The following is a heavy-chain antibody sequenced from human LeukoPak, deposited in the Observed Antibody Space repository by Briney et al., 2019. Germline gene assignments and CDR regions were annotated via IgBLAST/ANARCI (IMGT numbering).Heavy chain of an antibody. CDR3: ARGSYYGSGSYFWFDP. D-gene: IGHD3-10*01. CDR2: ISGSGGST. J-gene: IGHJ5*02. CDR1: GFTFSSYG. Sequence: GGSLRLSCAASGFTFSSYGMSWVRQAPGKGLEWVSAISGSGGSTYYADSVKGRFTISRDNSKNTLYLQMSSLRSEDTAVYYCARGSYYGSGSYFWFDPWGQGTLVTVSS. V-gene: IGHV3-23*01.